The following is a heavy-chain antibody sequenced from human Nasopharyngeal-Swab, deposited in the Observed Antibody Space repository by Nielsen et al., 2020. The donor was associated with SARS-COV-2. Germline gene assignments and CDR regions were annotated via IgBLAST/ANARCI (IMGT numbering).Heavy chain of an antibody. Sequence: GESLKISCAASGFTFSSYAMTWVRQAPGKGLECVSVVTGSGYGTDYADSVKGRFTISRDNAKNTLYLQMNSLRAEDTAVYYCARKDVFAYGVDAFDIWGQGTMVTVSS. CDR3: ARKDVFAYGVDAFDI. CDR2: VTGSGYGT. CDR1: GFTFSSYA. J-gene: IGHJ3*02. V-gene: IGHV3-23*01. D-gene: IGHD3-10*01.